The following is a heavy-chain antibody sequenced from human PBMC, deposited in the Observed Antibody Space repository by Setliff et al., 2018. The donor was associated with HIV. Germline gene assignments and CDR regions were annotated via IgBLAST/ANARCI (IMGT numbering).Heavy chain of an antibody. Sequence: SETLSLTCAVSGGPFYGYFWTWIRQTPGKGLEWIGDIYHDGNTNYNPSLKSRVSISMDMSRATFSLNLQSLTAADMAVYYCARGQQARYDHLSGLSSYYYYMDAWDKGATVTVSS. CDR2: IYHDGNT. CDR3: ARGQQARYDHLSGLSSYYYYMDA. D-gene: IGHD3-3*01. CDR1: GGPFYGYF. J-gene: IGHJ6*03. V-gene: IGHV4-34*01.